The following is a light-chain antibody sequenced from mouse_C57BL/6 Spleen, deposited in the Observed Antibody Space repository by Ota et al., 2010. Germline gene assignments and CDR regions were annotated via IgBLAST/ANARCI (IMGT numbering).Light chain of an antibody. V-gene: IGKV12-46*01. CDR3: QHFWGTPYT. Sequence: VSXXETSXHHIVEASSRKYLQNLAWYQXKXGKSPQLLVYAATNLADGVPSRFSGSGSGTQYSLKINSLQSEDFGSYYCQHFWGTPYTFGGGTKLEIK. CDR1: SRKYLQN. CDR2: AAT. J-gene: IGKJ2*01.